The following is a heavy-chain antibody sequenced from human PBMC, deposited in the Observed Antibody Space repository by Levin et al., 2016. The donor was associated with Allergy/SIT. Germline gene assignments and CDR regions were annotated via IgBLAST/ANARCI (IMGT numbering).Heavy chain of an antibody. J-gene: IGHJ3*02. D-gene: IGHD3-22*01. V-gene: IGHV3-64D*06. CDR2: IGSNADAT. CDR3: SSYYDRSDSYYQGLFDI. Sequence: WIRQPPGKGLECVSAIGSNADATYYVDSVKGRFTISRDNSKNTAYLQMSSLRAEDTAVYYCSSYYDRSDSYYQGLFDIWGQGTMVTVSS.